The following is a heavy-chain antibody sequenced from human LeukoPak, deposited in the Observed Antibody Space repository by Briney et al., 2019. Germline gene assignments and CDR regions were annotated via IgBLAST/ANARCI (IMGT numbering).Heavy chain of an antibody. Sequence: GGSLRLSCAASGFTFSSYWMNWARQAPGKGLEWVASINHNGNVNYYVDSVKGRFTISRDNAKDSLHLEANSLRAEDTAMYYCVRVYSSSSGKNAFDVWGQGTMVTVSS. D-gene: IGHD6-6*01. CDR3: VRVYSSSSGKNAFDV. CDR2: INHNGNVN. CDR1: GFTFSSYW. V-gene: IGHV3-7*03. J-gene: IGHJ3*01.